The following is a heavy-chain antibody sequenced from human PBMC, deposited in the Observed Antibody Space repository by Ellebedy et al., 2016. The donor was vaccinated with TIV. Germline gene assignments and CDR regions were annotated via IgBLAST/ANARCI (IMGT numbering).Heavy chain of an antibody. CDR2: ISGNGGTT. D-gene: IGHD6-19*01. V-gene: IGHV3-23*01. CDR1: GFTFSRYA. J-gene: IGHJ5*02. CDR3: AKAYGGWYDYDR. Sequence: PGGSLRLSCAASGFTFSRYAMSWVRQAPGKGLVWVSAISGNGGTTYYADSVKGRFTISSDNYKDTLYLQMHSLRAEDTAVYYCAKAYGGWYDYDRWGQGTLVTVSS.